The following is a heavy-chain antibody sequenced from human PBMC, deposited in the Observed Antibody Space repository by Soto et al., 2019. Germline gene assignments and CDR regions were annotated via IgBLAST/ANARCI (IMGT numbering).Heavy chain of an antibody. Sequence: PRGSLKLSCAASDFTFANAWISWVRQAPGKGLEWVGRIKSKADGGTTDYAAPVKGRFTISRDESQNTLYLQMNSLKTEDTAVYYCTSLYYGHWGQGTLVTVSS. V-gene: IGHV3-15*07. J-gene: IGHJ4*02. CDR3: TSLYYGH. D-gene: IGHD4-17*01. CDR2: IKSKADGGTT. CDR1: DFTFANAW.